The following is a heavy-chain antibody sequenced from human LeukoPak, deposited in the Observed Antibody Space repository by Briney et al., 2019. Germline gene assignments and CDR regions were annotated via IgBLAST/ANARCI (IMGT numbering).Heavy chain of an antibody. V-gene: IGHV1-24*01. CDR2: FDPEDGET. CDR3: ATDYGYKTTRSFDY. J-gene: IGHJ4*02. D-gene: IGHD5-24*01. CDR1: GYTLTELS. Sequence: ASVNVSCKVSGYTLTELSMHWVRQAPGKGLEWMGGFDPEDGETIYAQKFQGRVTMTEDTSTDTAYMELSSLRSEDTAVYYCATDYGYKTTRSFDYWGQGTLVTVSS.